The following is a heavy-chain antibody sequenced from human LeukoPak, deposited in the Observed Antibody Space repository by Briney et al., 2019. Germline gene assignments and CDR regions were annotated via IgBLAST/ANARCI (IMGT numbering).Heavy chain of an antibody. D-gene: IGHD4-17*01. CDR2: IRYDGSNK. CDR3: AKGGYGDYVYWFDP. V-gene: IGHV3-30*02. J-gene: IGHJ5*02. Sequence: GGSLRLSCAASGFTFSSYGMHWVRQAPGKGLEWVAFIRYDGSNKYYADSVKGRFTISRDNSKNTLYLQMNSLRAEDTAVYYCAKGGYGDYVYWFDPWGQGTLVTVSS. CDR1: GFTFSSYG.